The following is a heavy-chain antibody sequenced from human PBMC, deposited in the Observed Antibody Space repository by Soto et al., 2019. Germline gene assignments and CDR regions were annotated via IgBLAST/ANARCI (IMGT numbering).Heavy chain of an antibody. D-gene: IGHD3-22*01. CDR3: TTGAARDYYDSSGYLAYYYYYGMDV. J-gene: IGHJ6*02. V-gene: IGHV3-15*07. Sequence: GGSLRLSCAASGFTFSNAWMNWVRQAPGKGLEWVGRIKSKTDGGTTDYAAPVKGRFTISRDDSKNTLYLQMNSLKTEDTAVYYCTTGAARDYYDSSGYLAYYYYYGMDVWGQGTTVTVSS. CDR1: GFTFSNAW. CDR2: IKSKTDGGTT.